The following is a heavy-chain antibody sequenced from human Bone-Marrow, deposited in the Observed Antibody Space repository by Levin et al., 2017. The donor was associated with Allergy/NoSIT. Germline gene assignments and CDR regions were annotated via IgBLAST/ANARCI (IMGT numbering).Heavy chain of an antibody. J-gene: IGHJ6*02. Sequence: KAGGSLRLSCTASGFIFSDFYMSWIRQAPGKGLEWVSYIDSSGSATYYPDSVKGRFTISRDNAKNLLYLQMNSLRAEDSAVYYCASTMVRGATQDVWGQGTTVTVSS. CDR3: ASTMVRGATQDV. CDR1: GFIFSDFY. CDR2: IDSSGSAT. D-gene: IGHD3-10*01. V-gene: IGHV3-11*01.